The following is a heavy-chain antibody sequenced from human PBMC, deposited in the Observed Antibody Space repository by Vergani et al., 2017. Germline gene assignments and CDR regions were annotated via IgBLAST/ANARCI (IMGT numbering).Heavy chain of an antibody. J-gene: IGHJ4*02. CDR3: ASGVDY. D-gene: IGHD3-10*01. V-gene: IGHV3-21*01. CDR1: GFTFSSYT. Sequence: EVQLVESGGGLVKRGGSLRLSCAASGFTFSSYTMNWVRQAPGKGLEWVSSISSSSTYIDYADSVKGRFTISRDNAKNSLYLQMNSLSAEDTAVYYCASGVDYWGQGTLVTVSS. CDR2: ISSSSTYI.